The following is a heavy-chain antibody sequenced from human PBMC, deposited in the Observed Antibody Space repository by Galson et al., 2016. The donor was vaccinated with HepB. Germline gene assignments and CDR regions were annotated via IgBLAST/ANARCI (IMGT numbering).Heavy chain of an antibody. D-gene: IGHD3-3*01. CDR3: ARGYYDFWSGSRSLDC. CDR2: IYYSGST. Sequence: TLSLTCTVSGGSISSGDYYWSWIRQPPGKGLEWTGYIYYSGSTYYNPSLKSRVTMSVDTSKNQFSLRLSSVTAADTAVYYCARGYYDFWSGSRSLDCWGQGTLVTVSS. V-gene: IGHV4-30-4*01. J-gene: IGHJ4*02. CDR1: GGSISSGDYY.